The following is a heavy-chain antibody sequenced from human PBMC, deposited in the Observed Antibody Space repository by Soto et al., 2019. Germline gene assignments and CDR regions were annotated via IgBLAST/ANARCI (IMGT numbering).Heavy chain of an antibody. Sequence: QVQLVQSGAEVKMPGASVKVSCKASGYTFTDYYVHWVRQAPGQGLEWVAWINPKTGSTHYAQKFQGRVTMTRDTSINTAYMEVTSLTSDDTAVYYCARTPESAHHDYWCQGTLVTVSS. CDR2: INPKTGST. CDR3: ARTPESAHHDY. J-gene: IGHJ4*02. CDR1: GYTFTDYY. D-gene: IGHD6-6*01. V-gene: IGHV1-2*02.